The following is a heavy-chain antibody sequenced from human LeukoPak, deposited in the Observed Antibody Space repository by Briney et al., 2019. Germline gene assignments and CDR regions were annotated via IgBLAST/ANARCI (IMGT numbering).Heavy chain of an antibody. CDR1: GYTFTSYD. CDR2: MNPNSGNT. J-gene: IGHJ4*02. V-gene: IGHV1-8*01. Sequence: ASVKVSCKASGYTFTSYDINWVRHATGQGLEWMGWMNPNSGNTGYAQKFQGRVTMTRNTSISTAYMELSSLRSEDTAVYYCARGAYYAYVWGSYSYSVGLHWGQGTLVTVSS. CDR3: ARGAYYAYVWGSYSYSVGLH. D-gene: IGHD3-16*02.